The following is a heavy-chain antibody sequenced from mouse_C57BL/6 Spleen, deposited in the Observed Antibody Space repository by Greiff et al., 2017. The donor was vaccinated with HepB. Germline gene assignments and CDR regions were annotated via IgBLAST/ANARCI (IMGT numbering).Heavy chain of an antibody. V-gene: IGHV1-81*01. CDR2: IYPRSGNT. Sequence: QVQLKESGAELARPGASVKLSCKASGYTFTSYGISWVKQRTGQGLEWIGEIYPRSGNTYYNEKFKGKATLTADKSSSTAYMELRSLTSEDSAVYFCARSEFITTVVADDYWGQGTTLTVSS. J-gene: IGHJ2*01. CDR1: GYTFTSYG. D-gene: IGHD1-1*01. CDR3: ARSEFITTVVADDY.